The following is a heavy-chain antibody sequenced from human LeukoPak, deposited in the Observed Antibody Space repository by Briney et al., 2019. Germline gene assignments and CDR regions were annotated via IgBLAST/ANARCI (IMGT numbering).Heavy chain of an antibody. CDR1: GGTFSSYA. D-gene: IGHD3-10*01. Sequence: SVKVSCKASGGTFSSYAISWVRQAPGQGLEWMGRIIPILGIANYAQKFQGRVTITADKSTSTAYMELSSLRSEDTAVYYCARVPITMVRGVIRYYFDYWGQGTLVTVSS. V-gene: IGHV1-69*04. CDR3: ARVPITMVRGVIRYYFDY. CDR2: IIPILGIA. J-gene: IGHJ4*02.